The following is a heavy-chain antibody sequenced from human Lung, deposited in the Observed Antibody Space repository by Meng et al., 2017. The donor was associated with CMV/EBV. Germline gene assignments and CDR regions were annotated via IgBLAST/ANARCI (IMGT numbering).Heavy chain of an antibody. CDR3: AKNVLPGALRDWFDP. CDR2: ISYDGRNQ. Sequence: SGFIFYNSGMHWVRQAPGKGLEWVASISYDGRNQYYTDSVTGRFTISRDNSKNTLYLQMDSLRLEDAAVYYCAKNVLPGALRDWFDPWGQGSLVTVSS. J-gene: IGHJ5*02. V-gene: IGHV3-30*18. D-gene: IGHD2-21*02. CDR1: GFIFYNSG.